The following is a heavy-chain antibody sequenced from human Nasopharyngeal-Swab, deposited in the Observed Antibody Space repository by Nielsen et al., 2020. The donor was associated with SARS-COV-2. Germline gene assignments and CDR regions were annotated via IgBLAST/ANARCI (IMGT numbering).Heavy chain of an antibody. D-gene: IGHD3-22*01. J-gene: IGHJ4*02. CDR1: GFTFSSYG. CDR2: ISYDGSNK. V-gene: IGHV3-30*18. Sequence: GESLKISCAAAGFTFSSYGMHWGRQAPGKGLEWVAVISYDGSNKYYADSVKGRFTISRDNSKNTLYLQMNSLRAEDTAVYYCAKVRLIYGYDSSGYYDYWGQGTLVTVSS. CDR3: AKVRLIYGYDSSGYYDY.